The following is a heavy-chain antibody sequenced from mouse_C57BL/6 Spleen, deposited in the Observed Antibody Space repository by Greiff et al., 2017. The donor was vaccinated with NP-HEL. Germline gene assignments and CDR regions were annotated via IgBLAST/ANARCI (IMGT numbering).Heavy chain of an antibody. CDR2: ISSGGDYI. J-gene: IGHJ4*01. V-gene: IGHV5-9-1*02. D-gene: IGHD2-1*01. Sequence: EVKVVESGEGLVKPGGSLKLSCAASGFTFSSYAMSWVRQTPEKRLEWVAYISSGGDYIYYADTVKGRFTISRDNARNTLYLQMSSLKSEDTAMYYCTRDRGLYYGNYEAMDYWGQGTSVTVSS. CDR1: GFTFSSYA. CDR3: TRDRGLYYGNYEAMDY.